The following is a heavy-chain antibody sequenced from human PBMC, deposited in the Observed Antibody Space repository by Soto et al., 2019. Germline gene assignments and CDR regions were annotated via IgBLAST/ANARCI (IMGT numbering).Heavy chain of an antibody. J-gene: IGHJ4*02. Sequence: ASVKVSCKASGYTFTSYGISWVRQAPGQGLEWMGWISAYNGNTNYAQKLQGRVTMTTDTSTSTAYMELRSLRSDDTAVYYCARVLASDIVVVPAAPDFDYWGQGTLVTVSS. V-gene: IGHV1-18*01. CDR3: ARVLASDIVVVPAAPDFDY. D-gene: IGHD2-2*01. CDR2: ISAYNGNT. CDR1: GYTFTSYG.